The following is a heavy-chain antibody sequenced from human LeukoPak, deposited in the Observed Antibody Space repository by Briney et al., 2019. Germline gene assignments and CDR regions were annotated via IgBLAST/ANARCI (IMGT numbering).Heavy chain of an antibody. CDR1: GATFSSHG. CDR2: IIPIFGAT. Sequence: SVKVSCKAAGATFSSHGFSRVRQAPGQGLEGMGGIIPIFGATNYAEKYQGKVTITMDDATSTGYMELSSLTSEDTAVYYCARRWPHSSGYYLFDYWGQGTLVTVSS. CDR3: ARRWPHSSGYYLFDY. V-gene: IGHV1-69*05. J-gene: IGHJ4*02. D-gene: IGHD3-22*01.